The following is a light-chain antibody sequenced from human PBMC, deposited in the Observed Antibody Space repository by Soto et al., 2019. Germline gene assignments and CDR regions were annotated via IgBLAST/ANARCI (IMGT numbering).Light chain of an antibody. V-gene: IGKV1-39*01. CDR1: QTISGY. Sequence: DIQMTQSPSSLSASVGDRITITCRTSQTISGYLNWYQHKPRKAPKLLIYAASNLQSGVPSRFSGSGSGTDFTLTISSLQPEDFATYYCQQSYSTLFTFGGGTKVEIK. CDR3: QQSYSTLFT. CDR2: AAS. J-gene: IGKJ4*01.